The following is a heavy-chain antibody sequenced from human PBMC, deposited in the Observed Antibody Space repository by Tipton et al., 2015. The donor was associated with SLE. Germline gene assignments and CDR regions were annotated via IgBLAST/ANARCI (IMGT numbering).Heavy chain of an antibody. J-gene: IGHJ3*02. CDR2: MNPNSGNT. V-gene: IGHV1-8*01. CDR1: GYTFASYD. D-gene: IGHD3-9*01. Sequence: QLVQSGPEVKKPGASVKVSCKASGYTFASYDINWVRQATGQGLEWMGWMNPNSGNTGYAQKFQGRVTMTRNTSISTAYMELSSLRSEDTAVYYCARDITISGGPDAFDIWGQGTVVTVSS. CDR3: ARDITISGGPDAFDI.